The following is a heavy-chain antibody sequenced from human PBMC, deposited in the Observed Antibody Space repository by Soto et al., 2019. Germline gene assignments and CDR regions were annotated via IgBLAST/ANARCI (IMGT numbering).Heavy chain of an antibody. CDR3: ARDSFDYYSNPRLDFDY. Sequence: ASVKVSCKASGYTFTSYAMHWVRQAPGQRLEWLGWINAGNGNTKYSQKFQGRVTITRDTSASTAYMELSSLRSEDTAVYYCARDSFDYYSNPRLDFDYWGQGTLVTVSS. V-gene: IGHV1-3*01. J-gene: IGHJ4*02. D-gene: IGHD4-4*01. CDR1: GYTFTSYA. CDR2: INAGNGNT.